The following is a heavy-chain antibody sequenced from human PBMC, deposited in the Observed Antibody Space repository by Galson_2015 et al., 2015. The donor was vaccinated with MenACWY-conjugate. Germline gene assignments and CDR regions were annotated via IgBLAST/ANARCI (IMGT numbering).Heavy chain of an antibody. Sequence: QSGAEVKKPGESLTISCKGSEYSFTRFWIGWVRQMPGKGLEWMGIIYPPDSDTKYSPSFQGQVTMSADKSITTTYLQWSSLKASDTARYYCAIAIYDFWSGYSFDYWGQGTQVTVSS. J-gene: IGHJ4*02. CDR1: EYSFTRFW. V-gene: IGHV5-51*01. D-gene: IGHD3-3*01. CDR3: AIAIYDFWSGYSFDY. CDR2: IYPPDSDT.